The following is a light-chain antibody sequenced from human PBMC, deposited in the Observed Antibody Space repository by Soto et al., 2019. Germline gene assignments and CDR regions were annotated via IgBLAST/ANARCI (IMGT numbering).Light chain of an antibody. J-gene: IGLJ1*01. CDR1: NIGSKS. CDR2: DDS. CDR3: QVWDSRSERRDV. V-gene: IGLV3-21*02. Sequence: SYELTQPPSVSVAPGQTARITCGGNNIGSKSVHWYQQKPGQAPVLVVYDDSDRPSGIPERFSVSNSGNTATLTISRVEAGDEADDYCQVWDSRSERRDVFGTGTKLTVL.